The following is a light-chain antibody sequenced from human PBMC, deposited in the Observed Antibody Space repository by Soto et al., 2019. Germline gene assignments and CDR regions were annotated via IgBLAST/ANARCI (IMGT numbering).Light chain of an antibody. CDR1: QSVSSY. Sequence: EIVLKQSPATLSLSQGERATLSCRASQSVSSYLAWYQQKPGQAPRLLIYGVSNRATGIPDRFSGSGSGIDFTLTISRLEPEDFAVYYCRQDGFSLGFAFGGGTRW. J-gene: IGKJ4*01. CDR3: RQDGFSLGFA. V-gene: IGKV3-20*01. CDR2: GVS.